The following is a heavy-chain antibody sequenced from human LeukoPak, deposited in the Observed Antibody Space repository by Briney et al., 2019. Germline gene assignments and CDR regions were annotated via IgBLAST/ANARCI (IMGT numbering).Heavy chain of an antibody. CDR1: GFIFNSYG. Sequence: PGGSLRLSCEASGFIFNSYGMNWVRQAPGRGLEWVSSISSTGSYIFYADSVKGRFTISRDDAKNSVYLQMNTLRAEDTGIYYRARSEGGSENYWGQGILVAVSS. CDR2: ISSTGSYI. V-gene: IGHV3-21*01. CDR3: ARSEGGSENY. J-gene: IGHJ4*02. D-gene: IGHD1-26*01.